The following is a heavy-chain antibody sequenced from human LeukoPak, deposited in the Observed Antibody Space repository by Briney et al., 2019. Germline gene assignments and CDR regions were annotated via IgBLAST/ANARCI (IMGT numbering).Heavy chain of an antibody. D-gene: IGHD6-13*01. CDR3: ASRHSKQQPYYYYMDI. CDR1: GDSISSGSYY. Sequence: PSQTLSLTCTVSGDSISSGSYYWSWIRQPAGKGLEWIGRIYSNGDTKFNPSLKSRVTMSLGTSKNQFSLKLSSAAAADTAVYYCASRHSKQQPYYYYMDIWGKGTTVTVSS. CDR2: IYSNGDT. V-gene: IGHV4-61*02. J-gene: IGHJ6*03.